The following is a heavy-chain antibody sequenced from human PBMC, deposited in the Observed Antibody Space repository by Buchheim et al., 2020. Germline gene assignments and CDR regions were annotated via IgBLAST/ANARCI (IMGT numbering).Heavy chain of an antibody. J-gene: IGHJ3*02. V-gene: IGHV4-31*03. CDR2: LYYSGST. Sequence: QVQLQESGPGLVKPSQTLSLTCTVSGGPISSGGYYWSWIRQHPGKGLEWIGNLYYSGSTYYNPSLKSRVTISVDTSKHQFPLKLGSVPAANTAVYYCARVVVVAATPHAFDIWGQGT. D-gene: IGHD2-15*01. CDR1: GGPISSGGYY. CDR3: ARVVVVAATPHAFDI.